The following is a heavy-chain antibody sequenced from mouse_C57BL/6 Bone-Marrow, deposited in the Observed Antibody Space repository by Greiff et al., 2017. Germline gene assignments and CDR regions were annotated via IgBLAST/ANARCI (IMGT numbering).Heavy chain of an antibody. CDR3: TSWLEGPGYFDY. D-gene: IGHD2-2*01. CDR1: GYTFTSYW. CDR2: IYPGNSDT. V-gene: IGHV1-5*01. Sequence: VQLQQSGTVLARPGASVKMSCKTSGYTFTSYWMHWVKQRPGQGLEWIGAIYPGNSDTSYNQKFKGKAKLTAVTSASTAYMELSSLTNEDSAVYYCTSWLEGPGYFDYWGQGTTLTVSS. J-gene: IGHJ2*01.